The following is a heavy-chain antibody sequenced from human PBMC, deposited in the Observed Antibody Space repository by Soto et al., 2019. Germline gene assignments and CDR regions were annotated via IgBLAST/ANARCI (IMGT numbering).Heavy chain of an antibody. CDR1: GFSFNVYY. CDR2: ISILGDST. V-gene: IGHV3-11*01. CDR3: ARDRAGTRTFPHNTFYL. D-gene: IGHD6-19*01. J-gene: IGHJ3*01. Sequence: QEQLAESGGGLVKPGGSLRLSCAASGFSFNVYYMTWIRQAPGSGLEWVASISILGDSTYYADSGKGRFTISRDNVKNSLDLQMDTLRAEDTAVYYCARDRAGTRTFPHNTFYLWGQGTTVTVAS.